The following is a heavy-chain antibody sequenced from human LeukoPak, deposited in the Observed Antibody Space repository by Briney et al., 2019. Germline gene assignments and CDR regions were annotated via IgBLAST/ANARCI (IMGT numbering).Heavy chain of an antibody. D-gene: IGHD3-10*01. Sequence: GGSLRLSCAASGFTFSSYAMSWVRQAPGKGLEWVSAISGSGGSTYYADSVKGRFTISRDNSKNTLYLQMNSVRAEDTAVYYCAKDRTSGSHPNWSDPWGQGTLVTVSS. CDR1: GFTFSSYA. CDR2: ISGSGGST. J-gene: IGHJ5*02. V-gene: IGHV3-23*01. CDR3: AKDRTSGSHPNWSDP.